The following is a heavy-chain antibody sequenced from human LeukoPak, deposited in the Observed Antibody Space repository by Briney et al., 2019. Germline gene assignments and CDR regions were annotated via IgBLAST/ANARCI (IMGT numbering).Heavy chain of an antibody. CDR2: ISAYNGNT. J-gene: IGHJ4*02. Sequence: ASVKVSCKTSGYTFISYGSSWVRQAPGQGLEWMGWISAYNGNTNYAQKFQGRVSMTTDTSTSTAYMELRSLRADDTAVYHCARDKGMVGYCSGGSCYWPFDYWGQGTLVIVSS. V-gene: IGHV1-18*01. D-gene: IGHD2-15*01. CDR1: GYTFISYG. CDR3: ARDKGMVGYCSGGSCYWPFDY.